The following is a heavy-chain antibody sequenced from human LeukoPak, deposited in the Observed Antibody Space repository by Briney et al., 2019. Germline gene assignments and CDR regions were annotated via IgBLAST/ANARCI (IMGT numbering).Heavy chain of an antibody. CDR1: GFTFSSYA. D-gene: IGHD3-10*01. J-gene: IGHJ4*02. V-gene: IGHV3-64D*06. Sequence: GGSLRLSCSASGFTFSSYAMHWVRQATGKGLEYVSAISSNGGSTYYADSVKGRFTISRDNSKNTLYLQMSSLRAEDTAVYYCARPPGSYGYYWGQGTLVTVSS. CDR2: ISSNGGST. CDR3: ARPPGSYGYY.